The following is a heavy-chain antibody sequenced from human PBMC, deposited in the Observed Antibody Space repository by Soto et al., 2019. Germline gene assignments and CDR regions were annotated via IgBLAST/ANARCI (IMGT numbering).Heavy chain of an antibody. D-gene: IGHD3-10*01. V-gene: IGHV3-53*01. CDR2: IYSGGDT. CDR1: GFSVSSDY. CDR3: TRAGSDPGNFYISNYYAMDV. Sequence: GESLKISCAASGFSVSSDYMSWVRQAPGKGLEWVALIYSGGDTYYADSVKGRFTISRDISSNTIYLHMTSLRADDTAIYYCTRAGSDPGNFYISNYYAMDVWGRGTTVTVSS. J-gene: IGHJ6*02.